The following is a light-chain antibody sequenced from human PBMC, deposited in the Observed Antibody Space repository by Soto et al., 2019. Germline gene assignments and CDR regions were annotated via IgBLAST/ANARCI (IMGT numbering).Light chain of an antibody. J-gene: IGKJ4*01. V-gene: IGKV3-11*01. Sequence: EIVLTQSPATLSLSPGERATLSCRASQSVSSYLAWLQQKPGQAPRLLLYDASNRATGIPARFSGSGSGTDFTLTICSLEPEDFAVYSCQQRSTWPLTFGGGTKVEIK. CDR3: QQRSTWPLT. CDR2: DAS. CDR1: QSVSSY.